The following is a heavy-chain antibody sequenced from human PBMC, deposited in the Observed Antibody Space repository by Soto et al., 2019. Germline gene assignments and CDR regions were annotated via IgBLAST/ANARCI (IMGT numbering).Heavy chain of an antibody. V-gene: IGHV1-46*01. D-gene: IGHD6-19*01. CDR3: ARYWLAPALYYYGMDV. CDR1: GYTFTSYC. Sequence: ASVNXSCKASGYTFTSYCMHWVRQAPGQGLEWMGIINPSGGSTSYAQKFQGRVTMTRDTSTSTVYMELSSLRSEDTAVYYCARYWLAPALYYYGMDVWGQGTRVTVSS. J-gene: IGHJ6*02. CDR2: INPSGGST.